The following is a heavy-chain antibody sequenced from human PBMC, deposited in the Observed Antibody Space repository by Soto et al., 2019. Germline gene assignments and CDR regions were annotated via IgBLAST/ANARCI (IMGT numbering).Heavy chain of an antibody. Sequence: PGGSLRLSCAASGFTFSNYAMHWVRQAPGKGLEWVSNIRANDESIYYADSVKGRVSVSRDNAKNSLFLEMNSLRVDDTAVYYCARETLRDAIDIWGQGTMVTVSS. CDR2: IRANDESI. V-gene: IGHV3-48*03. CDR3: ARETLRDAIDI. J-gene: IGHJ3*02. CDR1: GFTFSNYA.